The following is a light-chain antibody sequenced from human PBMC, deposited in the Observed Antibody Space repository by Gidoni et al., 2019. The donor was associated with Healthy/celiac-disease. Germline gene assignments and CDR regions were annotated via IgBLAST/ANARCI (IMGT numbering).Light chain of an antibody. CDR2: WAS. V-gene: IGKV4-1*01. CDR1: QSVLYSSNNKNY. CDR3: QQYYSTPQT. Sequence: DIVMTQFPDSLAVSLGARATINCKSSQSVLYSSNNKNYLAWYQQKPGQPPKLLIYWASTRESGVPDRFSGSGSGTDFTLTISSLQAEDVAVYYCQQYYSTPQTFGQGTKVEIK. J-gene: IGKJ1*01.